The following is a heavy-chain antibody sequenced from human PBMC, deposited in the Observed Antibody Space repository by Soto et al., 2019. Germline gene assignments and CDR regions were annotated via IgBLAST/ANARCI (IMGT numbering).Heavy chain of an antibody. CDR3: ARQALSITLAGHKCFDP. CDR2: ISAYNGDT. J-gene: IGHJ5*02. Sequence: AASVKVPCKASGYTFTTYSIYWVRQAPGQGLEWMGWISAYNGDTDYAQNFQGRVTMPTDTSTSTAYMELRSLRSDDTAIYYCARQALSITLAGHKCFDPWGQGTLVTVSS. V-gene: IGHV1-18*01. D-gene: IGHD3-16*01. CDR1: GYTFTTYS.